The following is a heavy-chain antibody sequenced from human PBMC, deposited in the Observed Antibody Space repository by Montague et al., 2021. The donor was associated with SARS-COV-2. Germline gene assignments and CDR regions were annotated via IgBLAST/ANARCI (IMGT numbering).Heavy chain of an antibody. J-gene: IGHJ4*02. CDR1: GFTFSSYA. Sequence: CLSLSFSASGFTFSSYAMHWVRQAPGKGLEWVAVISYDGSNKYYADSVKGRFTISRDNSKNTLYLQMNSLRVEDTAVYYCASELADYGDFDYWGQGTLVTVSS. D-gene: IGHD4-17*01. V-gene: IGHV3-30-3*01. CDR3: ASELADYGDFDY. CDR2: ISYDGSNK.